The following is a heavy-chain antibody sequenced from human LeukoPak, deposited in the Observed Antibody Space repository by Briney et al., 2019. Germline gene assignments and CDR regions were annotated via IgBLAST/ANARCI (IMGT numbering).Heavy chain of an antibody. D-gene: IGHD6-13*01. CDR1: GYTFTSNW. CDR2: ISPGDSDT. J-gene: IGHJ4*02. CDR3: ARPVSKLGWYFDF. Sequence: GESLKISCKGYGYTFTSNWIAWVRQMPGKGLEWMGIISPGDSDTRYSPSFHGQVTISADKSISTAYLQWSSLKASDTAMYYCARPVSKLGWYFDFWGQGTLVTVSS. V-gene: IGHV5-51*01.